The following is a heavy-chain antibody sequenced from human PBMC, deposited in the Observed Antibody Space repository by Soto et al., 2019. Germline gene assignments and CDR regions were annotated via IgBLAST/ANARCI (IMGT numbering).Heavy chain of an antibody. V-gene: IGHV1-3*01. CDR3: ARDPRIVGADFDY. CDR1: GYTFTSYA. J-gene: IGHJ4*02. Sequence: XSVKVSCKASGYTFTSYAMHWVRQAPGQRLEWMGWINAGNGNTKYSQKFQGRVTITRDTSASTAYMELSSLRSEDTAVYYCARDPRIVGADFDYWGQGTLVTAPQ. D-gene: IGHD1-26*01. CDR2: INAGNGNT.